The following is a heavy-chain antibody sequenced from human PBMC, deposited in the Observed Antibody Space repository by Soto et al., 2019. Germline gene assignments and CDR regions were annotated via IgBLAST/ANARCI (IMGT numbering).Heavy chain of an antibody. CDR3: ARATGYYYGMDV. Sequence: PSETLSLTCAVSGGSISSSNWWSWVRQPPGKGLEWIGEIYQSGSTNYNPSLKSRVSISVDKSKNQFSLKLSSLTAADTAVYYCARATGYYYGMDVWGQGTTVTVPS. CDR2: IYQSGST. J-gene: IGHJ6*02. CDR1: GGSISSSNW. D-gene: IGHD4-17*01. V-gene: IGHV4-4*02.